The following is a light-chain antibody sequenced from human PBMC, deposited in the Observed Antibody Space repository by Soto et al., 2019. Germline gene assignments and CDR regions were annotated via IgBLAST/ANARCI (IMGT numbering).Light chain of an antibody. CDR2: GAS. Sequence: EIVLTQAPRTLSSSPGERATLSCRASQSVSSSYLAWYQQKPGQAPRLLIYGASSRATGIPDRFSGTGSETDFTLTISRLEPEDFAVYYCQQYDNSPITFGQGTRLEIK. CDR1: QSVSSSY. V-gene: IGKV3-20*01. CDR3: QQYDNSPIT. J-gene: IGKJ5*01.